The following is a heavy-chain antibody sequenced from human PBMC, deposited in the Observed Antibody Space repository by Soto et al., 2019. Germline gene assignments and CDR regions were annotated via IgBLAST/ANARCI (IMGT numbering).Heavy chain of an antibody. Sequence: RASVKVSCKTSGGTFSNDIITWVLQAPGQGLEWMGRIIPLLDIANYAQKFQGRVTITADKSTSTAYMELNSLRSEDTAVYYCARDSPIGSTFSGYEAIDYWGQGTLVTVSS. V-gene: IGHV1-69*04. CDR2: IIPLLDIA. J-gene: IGHJ4*02. D-gene: IGHD5-12*01. CDR3: ARDSPIGSTFSGYEAIDY. CDR1: GGTFSNDI.